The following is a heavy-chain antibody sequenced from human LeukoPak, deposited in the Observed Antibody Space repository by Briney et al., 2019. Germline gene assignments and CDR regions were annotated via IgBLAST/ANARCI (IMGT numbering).Heavy chain of an antibody. CDR1: GFTFSSYA. J-gene: IGHJ4*02. Sequence: GGSLRLSCAASGFTFSSYAMSWVRQAPGKGLEWVSTISGSAGSTYYADSVKGRFTISRDNSKNTLYLQMNSLRAEDTAVYYCAKDGGPYSYDSFFDYWGQGTLVTVSS. CDR2: ISGSAGST. D-gene: IGHD5-18*01. CDR3: AKDGGPYSYDSFFDY. V-gene: IGHV3-23*01.